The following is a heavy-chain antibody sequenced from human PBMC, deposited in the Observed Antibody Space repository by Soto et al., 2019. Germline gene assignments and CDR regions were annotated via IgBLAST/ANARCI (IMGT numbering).Heavy chain of an antibody. J-gene: IGHJ6*02. CDR2: ISGSGGST. CDR1: GFTFSSYA. V-gene: IGHV3-23*01. CDR3: AKRSVRGNYYYGMDV. D-gene: IGHD3-10*02. Sequence: GGSLRLSCAASGFTFSSYAMSWVRQAPGKGLEWVSAISGSGGSTYYADSVKGRFTISRDNSKNTLYLQMNSLRAEDTAVYYCAKRSVRGNYYYGMDVWGQGTTVTVSS.